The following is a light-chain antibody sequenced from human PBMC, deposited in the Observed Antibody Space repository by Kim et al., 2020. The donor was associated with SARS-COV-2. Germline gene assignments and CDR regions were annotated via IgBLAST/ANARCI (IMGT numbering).Light chain of an antibody. CDR1: SSDVGGYNY. V-gene: IGLV2-14*03. Sequence: QSITSACAGTSSDVGGYNYVSWYQQHPGKAPKLMIYDVTQRPSGVSNRFSASKSGNTASLTISGLQAEDEADYYCSSYASSSTYVFGTGTKVTVL. CDR2: DVT. J-gene: IGLJ1*01. CDR3: SSYASSSTYV.